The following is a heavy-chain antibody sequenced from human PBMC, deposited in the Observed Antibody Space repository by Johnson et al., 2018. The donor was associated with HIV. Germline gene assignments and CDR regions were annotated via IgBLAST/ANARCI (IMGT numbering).Heavy chain of an antibody. J-gene: IGHJ3*02. Sequence: EVQLLESGGGVVQPGRSLRLSCVASGFAFSSYPIHWVRQAPGKGLEWVGRIKSKSDGGTPDYAAPVKGRFTISRDDSKNTLYMQMNSLKNEDTALYYCAKDIDRYSSNAFDIWGQGTMVTVSS. CDR2: IKSKSDGGTP. CDR1: GFAFSSYP. CDR3: AKDIDRYSSNAFDI. D-gene: IGHD5-18*01. V-gene: IGHV3-15*01.